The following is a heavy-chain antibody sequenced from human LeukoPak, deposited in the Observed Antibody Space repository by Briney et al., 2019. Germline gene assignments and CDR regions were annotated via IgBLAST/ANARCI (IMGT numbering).Heavy chain of an antibody. D-gene: IGHD3-10*01. CDR2: IIPIFGTA. CDR3: ARVALWFGAATRDYYYGMDV. CDR1: GGTFSSYA. V-gene: IGHV1-69*01. Sequence: SVKVSCKASGGTFSSYAISWVRQAPGQGLEWMGGIIPIFGTANYAQKSQGRVTITADESTSTAYMELSSLRSEDTAVYYCARVALWFGAATRDYYYGMDVWGQGTTVTVSS. J-gene: IGHJ6*02.